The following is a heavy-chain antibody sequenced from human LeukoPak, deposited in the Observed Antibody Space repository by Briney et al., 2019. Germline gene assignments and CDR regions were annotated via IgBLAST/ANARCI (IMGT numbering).Heavy chain of an antibody. D-gene: IGHD1-26*01. Sequence: ASVKVSCKASGYTFTTYAISWVRQAPGQGLEWMGWITTYNGNTNYAQKFQDRVTMTTDTSTSTAYMELRSLRSDDTAVYYCARDRGIVAISYFDYWGQGTLVTVSS. J-gene: IGHJ4*02. CDR3: ARDRGIVAISYFDY. V-gene: IGHV1-18*01. CDR2: ITTYNGNT. CDR1: GYTFTTYA.